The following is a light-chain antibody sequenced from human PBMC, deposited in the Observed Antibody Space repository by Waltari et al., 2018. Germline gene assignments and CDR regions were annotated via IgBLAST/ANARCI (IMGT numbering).Light chain of an antibody. CDR2: KSK. Sequence: QSVLTQPPSASGTPGQRVTISCSGSGPTIATNYVYWYQQLPGAAPKLLIHKSKQRPSGLPDRFSGSKSGTSASLDISGLRSEDEADYYCAAWDASLSGQVFGGGTKLTVL. CDR3: AAWDASLSGQV. J-gene: IGLJ3*02. CDR1: GPTIATNY. V-gene: IGLV1-47*01.